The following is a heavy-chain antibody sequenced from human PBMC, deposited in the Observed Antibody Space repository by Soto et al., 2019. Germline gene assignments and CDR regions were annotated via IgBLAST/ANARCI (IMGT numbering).Heavy chain of an antibody. J-gene: IGHJ6*02. CDR1: GYSFTSYW. CDR2: IDPSDSYT. D-gene: IGHD6-13*01. V-gene: IGHV5-10-1*01. Sequence: PGESLKISCKGSGYSFTSYWISWVRQMPGKGLEWMGRIDPSDSYTNYSPSFQGHVTISADKSISTAYLQWSSLKASDTAMYYCARLMGQQLALGYYGMDVWGQGTTVTVSS. CDR3: ARLMGQQLALGYYGMDV.